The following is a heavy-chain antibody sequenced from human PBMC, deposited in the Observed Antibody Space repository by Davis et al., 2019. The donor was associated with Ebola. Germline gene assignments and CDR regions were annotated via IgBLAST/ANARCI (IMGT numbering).Heavy chain of an antibody. J-gene: IGHJ4*02. Sequence: GGSLRLSCAASGFTFSGSAMHWVRQASGKGLEWVGRIRSKANSYATAYAASVKGRFTISRDDSKNTAYLQMNSLKTEDTAVYYCTSSGGPYSSNWYDDYWGQGTLVTVSS. CDR2: IRSKANSYAT. CDR3: TSSGGPYSSNWYDDY. V-gene: IGHV3-73*01. D-gene: IGHD6-13*01. CDR1: GFTFSGSA.